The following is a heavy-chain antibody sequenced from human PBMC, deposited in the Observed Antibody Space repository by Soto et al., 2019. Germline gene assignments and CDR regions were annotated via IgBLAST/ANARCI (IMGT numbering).Heavy chain of an antibody. CDR3: ARDWGRSDVIPAAISAMDV. D-gene: IGHD2-2*01. CDR1: GDTLNRYT. CDR2: IIPMFGIA. J-gene: IGHJ6*02. Sequence: QVQLVQSGAEVKRPGSSVKVSCKGSGDTLNRYTVTWVRQAPGQGLEWMGRIIPMFGIASYEQNFQGRVTITAEKSTNAAYMALSSLRSEDTAVYYCARDWGRSDVIPAAISAMDVWGQGTSVTVS. V-gene: IGHV1-69*08.